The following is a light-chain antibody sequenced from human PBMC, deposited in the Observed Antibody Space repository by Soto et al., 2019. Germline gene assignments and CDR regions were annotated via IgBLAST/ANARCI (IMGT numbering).Light chain of an antibody. CDR1: SSDIGGYNY. V-gene: IGLV2-8*01. J-gene: IGLJ3*02. CDR2: EVT. Sequence: QSALTQPPSASGSPGQSVTISCTGTSSDIGGYNYVSWYQQHPDKAPKLMIYEVTQRPSGVPDRFSGSKSDNTASLTVSGLQAEDEADYYCGSRTADNHLVVFGGGTKLTVL. CDR3: GSRTADNHLVV.